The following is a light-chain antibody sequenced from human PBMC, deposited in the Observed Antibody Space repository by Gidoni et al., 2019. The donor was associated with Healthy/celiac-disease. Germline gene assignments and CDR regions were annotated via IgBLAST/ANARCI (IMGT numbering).Light chain of an antibody. CDR2: AAS. Sequence: DIQMTPSPSSLSASVGDRVTITCRASQSSSSYVNWYQQKPGKAPKLLIYAASSLQSGVPSRFSGSGSGKDFTLTISSLQPEDFATYYCQQSYSTPQTFGPGTKVDIK. J-gene: IGKJ3*01. V-gene: IGKV1-39*01. CDR1: QSSSSY. CDR3: QQSYSTPQT.